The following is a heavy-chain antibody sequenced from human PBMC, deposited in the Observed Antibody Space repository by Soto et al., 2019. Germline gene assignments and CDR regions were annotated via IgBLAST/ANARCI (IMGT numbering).Heavy chain of an antibody. CDR3: ARVGSKKLLSKTNYYYCGMDV. J-gene: IGHJ6*02. D-gene: IGHD2-15*01. CDR2: IIPIFGTA. V-gene: IGHV1-69*13. Sequence: SVKVSCKASGGTFSSYAISWVRQAPGQGLEWMGGIIPIFGTANYAQKFQGRVTITADESTSTAYMELSSLRSEDTAVYYCARVGSKKLLSKTNYYYCGMDVCGQGTTVTVSS. CDR1: GGTFSSYA.